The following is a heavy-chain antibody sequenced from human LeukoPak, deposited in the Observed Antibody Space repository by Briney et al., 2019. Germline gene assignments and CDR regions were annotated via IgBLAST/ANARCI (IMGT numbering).Heavy chain of an antibody. CDR1: GFTFSDYY. CDR3: ARAYYDSSGHYYFDY. D-gene: IGHD3-22*01. V-gene: IGHV3-11*04. CDR2: ISSSGSTI. J-gene: IGHJ4*02. Sequence: PGGSLRLSCAASGFTFSDYYMSWIRQAPGKGLEWVSYISSSGSTIYYADSVKGRFTISRDNAKNSLYLQMNSLRAEDTAVYYCARAYYDSSGHYYFDYWGQGTLVTVSS.